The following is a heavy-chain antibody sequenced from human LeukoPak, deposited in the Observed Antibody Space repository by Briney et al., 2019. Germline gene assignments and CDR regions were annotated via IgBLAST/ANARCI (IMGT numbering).Heavy chain of an antibody. CDR3: ARGITMVRGRFDDYYYYYMDV. D-gene: IGHD3-10*01. CDR1: GYTFTGYY. J-gene: IGHJ6*03. CDR2: INPNSGGT. Sequence: ASVKVSCKASGYTFTGYYMHWVRQAPGQGLEWMGRINPNSGGTNYAQKFQGRVTMTRDTSISTAYMKLSRLRSDDTAVYYCARGITMVRGRFDDYYYYYMDVWGKGTTVTVSS. V-gene: IGHV1-2*06.